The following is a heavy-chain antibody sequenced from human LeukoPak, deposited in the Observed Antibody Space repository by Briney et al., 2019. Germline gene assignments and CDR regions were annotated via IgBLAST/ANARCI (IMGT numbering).Heavy chain of an antibody. CDR3: ARDREGGYYDSSGYYP. Sequence: GASVKVSCKASGGTFSSYAISWVRQAPGQGLEWKGRIIPILGIANYAQKFQGRVTITADKSTSTAYMELSSLRSEDTAVYYCARDREGGYYDSSGYYPWGQGALVTVSS. J-gene: IGHJ5*02. D-gene: IGHD3-22*01. CDR1: GGTFSSYA. CDR2: IIPILGIA. V-gene: IGHV1-69*04.